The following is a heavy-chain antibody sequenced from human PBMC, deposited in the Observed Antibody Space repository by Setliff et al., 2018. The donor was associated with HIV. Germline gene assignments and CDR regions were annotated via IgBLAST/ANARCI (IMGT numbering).Heavy chain of an antibody. D-gene: IGHD3-22*01. CDR3: ARGGKVISDNWFDP. CDR2: IYHSGST. V-gene: IGHV4-38-2*01. CDR1: GYSLSSDYY. J-gene: IGHJ5*02. Sequence: PSETLSLTCAVSGYSLSSDYYWGWIRQPPGKGLEWIASIYHSGSTYYNPSLKSRVIISVDTSKNQFSLKLTSVTAADTAVYYCARGGKVISDNWFDPWGQGTLVTVSS.